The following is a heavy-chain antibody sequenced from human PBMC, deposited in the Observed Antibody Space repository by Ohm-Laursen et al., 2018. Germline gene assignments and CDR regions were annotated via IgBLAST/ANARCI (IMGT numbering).Heavy chain of an antibody. CDR2: INTGGGST. Sequence: SVKVSCKVSGYTFTNYYMHWVRQAPGQGLEWMGIINTGGGSTSHAQKFQGRLTMTRDTSTSTVYMELSSLRSEDTAMYYCARGQPIDFWGQGTLVTVSS. CDR3: ARGQPIDF. V-gene: IGHV1-46*01. CDR1: GYTFTNYY. J-gene: IGHJ4*02.